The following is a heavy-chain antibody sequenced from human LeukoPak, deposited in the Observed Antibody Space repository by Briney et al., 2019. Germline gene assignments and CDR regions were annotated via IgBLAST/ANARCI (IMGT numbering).Heavy chain of an antibody. CDR3: ARGHYYDSSGYTGNWFDP. V-gene: IGHV4-34*01. D-gene: IGHD3-22*01. CDR2: INHSGST. J-gene: IGHJ5*02. Sequence: PSETLSLTCAVYGGSFSGYYWSWIRQPPGKGLEWIGEINHSGSTNYNPSLKSRVTISVDTSKNQFSLKLSSVTAADTAVYYCARGHYYDSSGYTGNWFDPWGQGTLVTVSS. CDR1: GGSFSGYY.